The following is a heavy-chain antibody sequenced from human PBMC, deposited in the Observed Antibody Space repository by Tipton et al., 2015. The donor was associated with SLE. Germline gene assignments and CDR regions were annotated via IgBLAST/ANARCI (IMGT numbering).Heavy chain of an antibody. CDR1: GGSISSSSYY. Sequence: TLSLTCTVSGGSISSSSYYWGWIRQPPGKGLEWIGSIYYSGSTYYTPSLKSRVSISVDTTKNQFSLRLNSVTAAETAVFYCARHGWHQLDRDGFGFWGQGTLVTVSS. CDR2: IYYSGST. V-gene: IGHV4-39*01. D-gene: IGHD6-13*01. J-gene: IGHJ4*02. CDR3: ARHGWHQLDRDGFGF.